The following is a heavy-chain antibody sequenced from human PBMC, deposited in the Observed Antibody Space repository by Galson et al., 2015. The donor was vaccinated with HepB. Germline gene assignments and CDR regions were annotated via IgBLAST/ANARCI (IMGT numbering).Heavy chain of an antibody. CDR2: IWYDGSNK. V-gene: IGHV3-33*08. D-gene: IGHD2-8*01. Sequence: SLRLSCAASGFTFSSYGMHWVRQAPGKGLEWVAVIWYDGSNKYYADPVKGRFTISRDNSKNTLYLQMNSLRAEDTAVYYCARARRDGPFDYWGQGTLVTVSS. J-gene: IGHJ4*02. CDR3: ARARRDGPFDY. CDR1: GFTFSSYG.